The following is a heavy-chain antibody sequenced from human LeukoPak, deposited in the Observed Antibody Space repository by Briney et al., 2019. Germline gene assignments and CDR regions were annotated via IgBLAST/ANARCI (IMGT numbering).Heavy chain of an antibody. CDR1: GGSISSSSYF. CDR3: ARRPISVLDAFDI. Sequence: PSETLSLTCTVSGGSISSSSYFWAWIRQPPGKGLEWIGSIYYSGSTYYNPSLKSRVTISVDTSKNQFSLKLSSVTAADTAVYYCARRPISVLDAFDIWGQGTMVTVSS. D-gene: IGHD5/OR15-5a*01. V-gene: IGHV4-39*01. J-gene: IGHJ3*02. CDR2: IYYSGST.